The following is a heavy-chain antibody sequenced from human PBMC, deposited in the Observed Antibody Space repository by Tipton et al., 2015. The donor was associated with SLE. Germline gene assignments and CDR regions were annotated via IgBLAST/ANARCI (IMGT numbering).Heavy chain of an antibody. V-gene: IGHV3-30*03. CDR1: GFTFSSYG. CDR3: ATTITGAYSSGWYYFDY. Sequence: SLRLSCAASGFTFSSYGMHWVRQAPGKGLEWVAVISYDGSNKYYADSVKGRFTISRDNSKNTLYLQMNSLRAEDTAVYYCATTITGAYSSGWYYFDYWGQGTLVTVSS. J-gene: IGHJ4*02. CDR2: ISYDGSNK. D-gene: IGHD6-19*01.